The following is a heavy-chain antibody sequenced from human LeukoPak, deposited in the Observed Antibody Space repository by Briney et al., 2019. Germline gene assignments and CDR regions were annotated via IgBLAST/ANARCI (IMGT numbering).Heavy chain of an antibody. CDR1: GVSISDYY. CDR2: IYYTGTT. J-gene: IGHJ4*02. D-gene: IGHD7-27*01. Sequence: SETLSLTCTVSGVSISDYYWSWIRQSPGKGLEWIGYIYYTGTTSYNPSLKSRVSISAETSKNQFSLILISVTSADTAVYYCASRKLGNDYWGQGTLVTVSS. V-gene: IGHV4-59*01. CDR3: ASRKLGNDY.